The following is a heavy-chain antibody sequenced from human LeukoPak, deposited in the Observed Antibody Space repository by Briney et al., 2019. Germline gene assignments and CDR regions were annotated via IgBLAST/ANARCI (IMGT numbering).Heavy chain of an antibody. Sequence: SETLSLTCTVSGGSLSSHYWSWIRQPPGKGLEWIGYIYYSGSTNYNPSLKSRVTISVDTSKNQFSLKLSSVTAADTAVYYCARETLPFLVDWGQGTLVTVSS. CDR1: GGSLSSHY. V-gene: IGHV4-59*11. CDR3: ARETLPFLVD. CDR2: IYYSGST. D-gene: IGHD2-15*01. J-gene: IGHJ4*02.